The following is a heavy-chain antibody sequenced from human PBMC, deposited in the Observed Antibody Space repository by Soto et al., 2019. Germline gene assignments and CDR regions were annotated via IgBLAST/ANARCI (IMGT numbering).Heavy chain of an antibody. CDR3: ARGFGSYGYYGLNY. Sequence: GGSLRLSCAASGFTFSNYGMHWVRQAPGKGLEWVAVIWYDGSNTYYAVSLKGRLTISRDNSKNTVYLQMNSLRDEDTAVYYCARGFGSYGYYGLNYWGPGTLVTVSS. CDR1: GFTFSNYG. J-gene: IGHJ4*02. D-gene: IGHD5-18*01. CDR2: IWYDGSNT. V-gene: IGHV3-33*01.